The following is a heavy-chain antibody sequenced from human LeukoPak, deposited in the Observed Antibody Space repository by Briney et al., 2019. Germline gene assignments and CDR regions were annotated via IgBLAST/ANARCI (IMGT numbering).Heavy chain of an antibody. Sequence: PGGSLRLSCAASGFTFSSYEMNWVRQAPGKGLEWVSYISSSGSTIYYADSVKGRFTISRDNAKNSLYLQMNGLRAEDTAVYYCAVGAKGNDYWGQGTLVTVSS. D-gene: IGHD1-26*01. J-gene: IGHJ4*02. CDR2: ISSSGSTI. CDR3: AVGAKGNDY. CDR1: GFTFSSYE. V-gene: IGHV3-48*03.